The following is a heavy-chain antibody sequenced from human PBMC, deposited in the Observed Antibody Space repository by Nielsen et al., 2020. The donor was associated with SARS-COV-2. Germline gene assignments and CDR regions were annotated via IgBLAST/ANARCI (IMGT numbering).Heavy chain of an antibody. CDR1: GFSISNYA. Sequence: GGSLRLSCAASGFSISNYALHWVRQAPGKGLEWVAIISYEGSYKYYADSVKGRFAISRENSRNTVFLQMNSLTTDDTAVYYCARGAVAGASSLDYWGQGTLVTVSS. J-gene: IGHJ4*02. V-gene: IGHV3-30*09. CDR3: ARGAVAGASSLDY. D-gene: IGHD6-19*01. CDR2: ISYEGSYK.